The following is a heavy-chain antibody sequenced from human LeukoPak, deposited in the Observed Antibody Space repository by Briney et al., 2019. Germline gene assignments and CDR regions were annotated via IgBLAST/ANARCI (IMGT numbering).Heavy chain of an antibody. V-gene: IGHV4-59*02. Sequence: SETLSLTCTISGGSVSDYYWSWIRQSPGKGLEWIGYIYYTGSTNYNPSLKSRVTISADTSKNQFSLKLSSVTAADTAVYYCASRKLGNDYWGQGTLVTVSS. CDR1: GGSVSDYY. D-gene: IGHD7-27*01. CDR2: IYYTGST. CDR3: ASRKLGNDY. J-gene: IGHJ4*02.